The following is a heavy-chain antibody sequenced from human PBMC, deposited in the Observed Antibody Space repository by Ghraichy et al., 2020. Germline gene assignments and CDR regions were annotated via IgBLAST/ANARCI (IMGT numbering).Heavy chain of an antibody. CDR2: IWYDGSNK. CDR3: ARGPRDPSDYGDYRFDY. V-gene: IGHV3-33*01. CDR1: GFTFSSYG. J-gene: IGHJ4*02. Sequence: GGSLRLSCAASGFTFSSYGMHWVRQAPGKGLEWVAVIWYDGSNKYYADSVKGRFTISRDNSKNTLYLQMNSLRAEDTAVYYCARGPRDPSDYGDYRFDYWGQGTLVTVSS. D-gene: IGHD4-17*01.